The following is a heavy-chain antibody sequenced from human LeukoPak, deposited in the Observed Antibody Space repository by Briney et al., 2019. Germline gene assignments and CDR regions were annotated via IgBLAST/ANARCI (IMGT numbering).Heavy chain of an antibody. CDR3: ARRIQLWGDAFDI. CDR1: GYTFTSYA. V-gene: IGHV1-3*01. CDR2: INAGNGNT. J-gene: IGHJ3*02. D-gene: IGHD5-18*01. Sequence: GASVKVSCKASGYTFTSYAMHWVRQAPGQRLEWMGWINAGNGNTKYSQKFQGRVTITRDTSASTAYMELSSLRSEDTAAYYCARRIQLWGDAFDIWGQGTMVTVSS.